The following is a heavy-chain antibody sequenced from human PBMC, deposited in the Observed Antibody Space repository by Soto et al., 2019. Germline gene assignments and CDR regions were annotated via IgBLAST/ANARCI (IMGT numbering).Heavy chain of an antibody. J-gene: IGHJ4*02. V-gene: IGHV1-18*01. D-gene: IGHD3-22*01. CDR1: GYTFTSYG. Sequence: VASVKVSCKASGYTFTSYGISWVRQAPGQGLEWVGWISAHNGDTRYAQNLQGRITMTTDTFTNTAYMELTSLTSDDTAVYYCARDWSRYYDSSGLMWFYWGQGTLVTVSS. CDR2: ISAHNGDT. CDR3: ARDWSRYYDSSGLMWFY.